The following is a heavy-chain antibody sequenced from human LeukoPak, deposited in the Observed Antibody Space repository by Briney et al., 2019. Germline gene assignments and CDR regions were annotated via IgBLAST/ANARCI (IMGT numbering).Heavy chain of an antibody. Sequence: SETLSLTCTVSGGSISSYYWSWIRQPPGKGLEWIGYIFYSGSTTYNPSLKSRLTISVDKSKNQFSLKLSSVTAADTAVYYCARFSIVVVPAAISDYYYGMDVWGQGTTVTVSS. CDR3: ARFSIVVVPAAISDYYYGMDV. CDR1: GGSISSYY. CDR2: IFYSGST. D-gene: IGHD2-2*02. J-gene: IGHJ6*02. V-gene: IGHV4-59*12.